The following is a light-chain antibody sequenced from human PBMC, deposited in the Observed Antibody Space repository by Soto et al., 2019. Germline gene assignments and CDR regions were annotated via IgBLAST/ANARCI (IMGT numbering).Light chain of an antibody. CDR1: SSDVGGYNY. V-gene: IGLV2-14*01. Sequence: QSALTQPASVSGSPGQSITISCTGTSSDVGGYNYVSWYQQHPDKAPKLMIFDVSNRPSGVSNRFSGSKSGNTASLTISGLQAEDDDYYYCSSYTSSSTLVFGGGTKLTVL. J-gene: IGLJ2*01. CDR3: SSYTSSSTLV. CDR2: DVS.